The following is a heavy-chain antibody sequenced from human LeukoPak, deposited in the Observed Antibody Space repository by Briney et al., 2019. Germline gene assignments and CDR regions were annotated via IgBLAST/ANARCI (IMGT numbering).Heavy chain of an antibody. CDR3: VRRVTAYWYFDL. CDR2: IYTGAST. CDR1: GFTVSGSH. Sequence: RGSLRLSCAASGFTVSGSHMSWVRQAPGKGLDWVSIIYTGASTYYADSVKGRFTISKDNSKNTLYLQMSSLRAEDAAVYYCVRRVTAYWYFDLWGRGTLVTVSS. D-gene: IGHD4-11*01. V-gene: IGHV3-53*05. J-gene: IGHJ2*01.